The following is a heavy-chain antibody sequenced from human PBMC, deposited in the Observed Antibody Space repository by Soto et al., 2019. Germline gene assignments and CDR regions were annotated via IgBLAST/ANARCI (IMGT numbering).Heavy chain of an antibody. D-gene: IGHD6-19*01. CDR2: INAGNGNT. Sequence: ASVKVSCKASGYTFTSYAMHWVRQAPGQRLEWMGWINAGNGNTKYSQKFQGRVTITRDTSASTAYMELSSLRSEDTAVYYCARYPGIAVAGPYYFDYWGQGTLVTVSS. J-gene: IGHJ4*02. CDR3: ARYPGIAVAGPYYFDY. V-gene: IGHV1-3*01. CDR1: GYTFTSYA.